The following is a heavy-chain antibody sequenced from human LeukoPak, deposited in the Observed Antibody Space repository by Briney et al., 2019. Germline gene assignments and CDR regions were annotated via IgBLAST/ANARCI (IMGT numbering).Heavy chain of an antibody. V-gene: IGHV3-66*01. CDR1: GFTVIYNF. J-gene: IGHJ5*02. Sequence: GGYLSLSCAGSGFTVIYNFMSWVRQAPGNGLEGVSVIYSGGSTYYADSVKGRFTISRDNSKNTVYLQMNSLRVDDTAVYYCARVKVGITYWFDPWGQGTLVTVSS. CDR3: ARVKVGITYWFDP. CDR2: IYSGGST. D-gene: IGHD1-26*01.